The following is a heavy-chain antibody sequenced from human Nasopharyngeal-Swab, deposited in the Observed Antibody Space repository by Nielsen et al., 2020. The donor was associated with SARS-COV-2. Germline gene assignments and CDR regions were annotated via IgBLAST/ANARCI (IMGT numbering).Heavy chain of an antibody. D-gene: IGHD1-26*01. V-gene: IGHV4-4*02. CDR2: ALHDGRT. Sequence: VRQAPGKGLEWIGEALHDGRTSYHSTPESRVTISIDTSRNQFSLRLTSVTAADTAVYYCAKEGSGSPALSWGQGILVTVSS. CDR3: AKEGSGSPALS. J-gene: IGHJ5*02.